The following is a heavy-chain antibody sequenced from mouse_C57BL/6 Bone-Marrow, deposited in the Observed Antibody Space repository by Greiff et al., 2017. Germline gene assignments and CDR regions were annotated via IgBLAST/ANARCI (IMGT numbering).Heavy chain of an antibody. Sequence: QVTLKVSGPGILQSSQTLSLTCSFSGFSLSTSGMGVSWIRQPSGKGLEWLAHSYWDDDKRYNPSLKRRPTISKDTSRNQVFLKITSVDTADTATYYCALRRGAWFAYWGQGTRVTVSA. CDR2: SYWDDDK. D-gene: IGHD2-12*01. J-gene: IGHJ3*01. CDR1: GFSLSTSGMG. CDR3: ALRRGAWFAY. V-gene: IGHV8-12*01.